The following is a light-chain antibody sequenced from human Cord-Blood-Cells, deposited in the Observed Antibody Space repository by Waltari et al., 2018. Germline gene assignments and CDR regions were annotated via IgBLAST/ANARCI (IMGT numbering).Light chain of an antibody. CDR1: ALPKQY. J-gene: IGLJ3*02. CDR3: QSADSSGTYPKV. CDR2: KDI. Sequence: SYELTQPPSVSVSPGQTARITCSGDALPKQYAYWYQQKPGQAPVLVIYKDIERPSGIPERFSGSSSGTTVTLTISGVQAEDEADYYCQSADSSGTYPKVFGGGTKLTVL. V-gene: IGLV3-25*03.